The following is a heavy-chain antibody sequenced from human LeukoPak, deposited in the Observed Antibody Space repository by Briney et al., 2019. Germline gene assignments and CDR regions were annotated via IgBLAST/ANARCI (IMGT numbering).Heavy chain of an antibody. Sequence: GGSLRLSCAASGFTFSSYEMNWVRQAPGKGLEWMSYISSAGTTKIYADSVKGRFTISRDNAKNSLYLQMNSLRAEDTAVYYCARDYWFDPWGHGTLVTVSS. J-gene: IGHJ5*02. V-gene: IGHV3-48*03. CDR3: ARDYWFDP. CDR1: GFTFSSYE. CDR2: ISSAGTTK.